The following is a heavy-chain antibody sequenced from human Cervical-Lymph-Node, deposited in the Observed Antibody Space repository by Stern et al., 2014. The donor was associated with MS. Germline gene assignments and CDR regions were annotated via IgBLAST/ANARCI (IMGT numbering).Heavy chain of an antibody. CDR3: ARGVVSNRAAATLHNLFDP. CDR2: IIPILGRP. Sequence: QVQLVQSGAEVKKPGSSVNVSCKASGGTFSSSYAITWMRQAPGPGLEWMGRIIPILGRPNYAQKFQGRVTITADTSTSTAYMELSSLRSEDTAVYYCARGVVSNRAAATLHNLFDPWGQGTLVTVSS. CDR1: GGTFSSSYA. V-gene: IGHV1-69*09. D-gene: IGHD2-15*01. J-gene: IGHJ5*02.